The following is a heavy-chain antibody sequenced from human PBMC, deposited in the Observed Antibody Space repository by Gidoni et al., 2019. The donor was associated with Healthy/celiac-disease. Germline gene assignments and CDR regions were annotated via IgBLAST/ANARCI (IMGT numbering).Heavy chain of an antibody. CDR2: ISAYNGNT. D-gene: IGHD3-9*01. CDR3: ARSIRYFDWLRDDAFDI. V-gene: IGHV1-18*01. J-gene: IGHJ3*02. Sequence: HVQLVQAGAEVKKPGASVKVSCKASGYTFTSCGIRWVRQAHGQGLVWMVWISAYNGNTNYAQKIQGRVTMTTDTSTSTAYMELRSLRSDDTAVYYCARSIRYFDWLRDDAFDICGQGTMVTVSS. CDR1: GYTFTSCG.